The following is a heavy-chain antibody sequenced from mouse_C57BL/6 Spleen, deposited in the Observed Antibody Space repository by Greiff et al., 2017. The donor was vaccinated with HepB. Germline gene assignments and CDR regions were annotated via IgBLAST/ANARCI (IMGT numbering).Heavy chain of an antibody. Sequence: VQLQQSGAELARPGASVKMSCKASGYTFTSYTMHWVKQRPGQGLEWIGYINPSSGYTKYNQKFKDKATLTADKSSSTAYMQLSSLTSEDSAVYYCAPIYYGNYENAMDYWGQGTSVTVSS. V-gene: IGHV1-4*01. CDR3: APIYYGNYENAMDY. CDR2: INPSSGYT. J-gene: IGHJ4*01. CDR1: GYTFTSYT. D-gene: IGHD2-1*01.